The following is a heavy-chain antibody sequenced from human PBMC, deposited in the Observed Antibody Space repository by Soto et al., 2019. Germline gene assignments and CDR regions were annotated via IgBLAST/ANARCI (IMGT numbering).Heavy chain of an antibody. CDR3: AKDSTFDRYCSGGSCSQILTNSFDY. CDR2: ISWNSGSI. J-gene: IGHJ4*02. D-gene: IGHD2-15*01. CDR1: GFTFDDYA. V-gene: IGHV3-9*01. Sequence: GGSLRLSCAASGFTFDDYAMHWVRQAPGKGLEWVSGISWNSGSIGYADSVKGRFTISRDNAKNSLYLQMNSLRAEDTALYYCAKDSTFDRYCSGGSCSQILTNSFDYWGQGTLVTVSS.